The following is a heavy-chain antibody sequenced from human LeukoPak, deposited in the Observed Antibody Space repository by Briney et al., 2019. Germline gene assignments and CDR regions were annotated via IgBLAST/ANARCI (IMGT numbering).Heavy chain of an antibody. D-gene: IGHD3-10*01. CDR3: ARMRFGELLLPNWFDP. Sequence: SETLSLTCTVSDGSISSYYWSWIRQPPGKGLEWIGYIYYSGSTNYNPSLKSRVTISVDTSKNQFSLKLSSVTAADTAVYYCARMRFGELLLPNWFDPWGQGTLVTVSS. CDR2: IYYSGST. J-gene: IGHJ5*02. V-gene: IGHV4-59*01. CDR1: DGSISSYY.